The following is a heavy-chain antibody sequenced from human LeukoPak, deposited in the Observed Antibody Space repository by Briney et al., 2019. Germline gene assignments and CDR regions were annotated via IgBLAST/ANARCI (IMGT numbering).Heavy chain of an antibody. CDR2: ISYDGRNK. V-gene: IGHV3-30*03. Sequence: GGSLRLSCAASGFTFGDYGMHWVRQAPGMGLEWVAVISYDGRNKHHADSVKGRFTISGDNSKNTLYLQMNSLRAKDTAVYYCARGIPSDYWGQGILVTVSS. CDR3: ARGIPSDY. CDR1: GFTFGDYG. J-gene: IGHJ4*02.